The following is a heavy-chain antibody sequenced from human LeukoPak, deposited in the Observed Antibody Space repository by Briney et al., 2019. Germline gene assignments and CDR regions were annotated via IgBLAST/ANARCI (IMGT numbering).Heavy chain of an antibody. CDR1: GGSISRNSYY. CDR2: INYSGST. J-gene: IGHJ4*02. D-gene: IGHD2/OR15-2a*01. Sequence: SETLSLTCSVSGGSISRNSYYWGWIRQPPGKGLEWIGSINYSGSTYYNPSLKSRVTVSLDTSKNQFSLKLSSVTAADTAVYYCAREDPLLEFDYWGQGTLVTVSS. CDR3: AREDPLLEFDY. V-gene: IGHV4-39*07.